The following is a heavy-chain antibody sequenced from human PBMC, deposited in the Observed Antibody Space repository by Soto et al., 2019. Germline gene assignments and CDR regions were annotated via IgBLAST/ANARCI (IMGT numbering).Heavy chain of an antibody. J-gene: IGHJ4*02. CDR1: GFTFSDAW. D-gene: IGHD2-2*01. CDR3: TTDGHCRDTSCHGY. Sequence: EVQLVESGGGLVKPGGSLRLSCAASGFTFSDAWMSWVRQAPGKGLEWVGRIISKTDGGTTDYAEPVKGRFTISRDDSTDTVFLHMNSLKTEDTAVYYCTTDGHCRDTSCHGYWGQGTLVTVSS. CDR2: IISKTDGGTT. V-gene: IGHV3-15*01.